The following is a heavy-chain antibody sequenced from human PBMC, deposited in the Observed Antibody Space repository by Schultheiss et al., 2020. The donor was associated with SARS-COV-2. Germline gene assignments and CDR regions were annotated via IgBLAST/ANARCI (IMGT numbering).Heavy chain of an antibody. CDR1: GYTFTSYG. CDR2: ISAYNGNT. J-gene: IGHJ4*02. D-gene: IGHD6-13*01. V-gene: IGHV1-18*01. Sequence: ASVKVSCKASGYTFTSYGISWVRQAPGQGLEWMGWISAYNGNTNYAQKLQGRVTMTTDTSTSTAYMELRSLRSDDTAVYYCARDLLGHSSSQADFDYWGQGTLVTVSS. CDR3: ARDLLGHSSSQADFDY.